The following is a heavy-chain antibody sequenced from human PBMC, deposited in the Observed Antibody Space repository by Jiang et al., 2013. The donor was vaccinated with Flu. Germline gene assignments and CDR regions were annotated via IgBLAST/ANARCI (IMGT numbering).Heavy chain of an antibody. CDR3: ARSVTRADAFNI. CDR1: GSTVSSFT. Sequence: VSCKASGSTVSSFTITWVRQAPGQGLEWVGVIVPIFGTTKYAQKFQGRVTITADESTGTAYMELSSLRPEDTAVYYCARSVTRADAFNIWGQGTMITVSS. J-gene: IGHJ3*02. V-gene: IGHV1-69*01. D-gene: IGHD3-16*02. CDR2: IVPIFGTT.